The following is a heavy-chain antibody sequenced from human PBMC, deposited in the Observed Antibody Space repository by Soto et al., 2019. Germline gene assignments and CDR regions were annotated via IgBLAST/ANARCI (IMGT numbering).Heavy chain of an antibody. CDR2: IYYTGTT. J-gene: IGHJ5*02. CDR1: GGSISSGDYY. Sequence: SETLSLTCTVSGGSISSGDYYWNWIRQPPGKGLEWIGYIYYTGTTKYNPSLKSRATLSVDAPKNRFSLNLTSLTAADTAVYYCARGGWFHPWGQVTLVTVAS. V-gene: IGHV4-30-4*01. CDR3: ARGGWFHP.